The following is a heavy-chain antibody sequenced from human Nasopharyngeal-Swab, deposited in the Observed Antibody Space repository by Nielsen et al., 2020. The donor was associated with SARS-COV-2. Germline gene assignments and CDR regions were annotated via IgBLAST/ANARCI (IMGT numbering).Heavy chain of an antibody. Sequence: SGPTLVKPTQTLTLTCTFSGFSLSTSGMCVSWIRQPPGKALEWLARIDWDDDKYYSTSLKTRLTISKGTSKNQVVLTMTNVDPVDTATYYCVRIWSTIFGYAFDIWGQGTMVTVSS. J-gene: IGHJ3*02. CDR3: VRIWSTIFGYAFDI. D-gene: IGHD3-3*01. CDR1: GFSLSTSGMC. V-gene: IGHV2-70*11. CDR2: IDWDDDK.